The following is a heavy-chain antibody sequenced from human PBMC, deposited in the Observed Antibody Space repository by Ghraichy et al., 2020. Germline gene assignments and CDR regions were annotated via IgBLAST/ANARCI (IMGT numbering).Heavy chain of an antibody. CDR3: ARERESYFSLHYFDY. V-gene: IGHV1-18*01. D-gene: IGHD1-26*01. J-gene: IGHJ4*02. Sequence: AAVKVSCKASRYTFPSHTINWMRQAPGQGLKCMGWISAYNGDTYSAQKFQGRVTMTTDTSTSTAYMELRSLRPDDTAVYYCARERESYFSLHYFDYWGQGSLVTVSS. CDR2: ISAYNGDT. CDR1: RYTFPSHT.